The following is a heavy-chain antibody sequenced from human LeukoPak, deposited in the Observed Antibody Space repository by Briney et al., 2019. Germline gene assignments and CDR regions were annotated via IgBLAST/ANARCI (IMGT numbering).Heavy chain of an antibody. J-gene: IGHJ6*03. CDR2: ISGSGGSI. CDR3: ARVPKYSSSWDCNWCYYMDV. V-gene: IGHV3-23*01. D-gene: IGHD6-13*01. CDR1: GFTFSSYA. Sequence: PGGSLRLSCAASGFTFSSYAMSWVRQAPGKGLEWVSAISGSGGSIGYADSVKGRFTISRDNAKNSLYLQMNSLRAEDTAVYYCARVPKYSSSWDCNWCYYMDVWGKGTTVTVSS.